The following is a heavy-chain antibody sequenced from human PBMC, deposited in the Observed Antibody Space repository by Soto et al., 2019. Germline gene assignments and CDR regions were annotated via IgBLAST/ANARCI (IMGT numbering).Heavy chain of an antibody. CDR3: ARSDPAYAYGLNV. CDR2: IYSGGGR. Sequence: EAQLVESGGGLIQPGGSLRLSCAASGFTVTAHYVAWVRQAPGRGLEWVSLIYSGGGRHYADSVKGRFTSSRDTSEKTFYLQMNSLRSEDTAVYYCARSDPAYAYGLNVWGQGTTVTVSS. CDR1: GFTVTAHY. V-gene: IGHV3-53*01. J-gene: IGHJ6*02. D-gene: IGHD3-10*01.